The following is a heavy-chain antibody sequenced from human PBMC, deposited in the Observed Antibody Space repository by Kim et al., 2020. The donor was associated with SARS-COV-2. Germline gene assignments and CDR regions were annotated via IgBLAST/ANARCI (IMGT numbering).Heavy chain of an antibody. J-gene: IGHJ4*02. Sequence: GGSLRLSCAASKFAFSSSYMGWVRQAPGKGLEWVANMNPDGSQKYYVAFVKGRFTISRDNAKNSLSLQMSALRTDDTGVYYCTKGTQPTSGLDYWGQGTLVIVSS. V-gene: IGHV3-7*01. CDR1: KFAFSSSY. D-gene: IGHD1-7*01. CDR3: TKGTQPTSGLDY. CDR2: MNPDGSQK.